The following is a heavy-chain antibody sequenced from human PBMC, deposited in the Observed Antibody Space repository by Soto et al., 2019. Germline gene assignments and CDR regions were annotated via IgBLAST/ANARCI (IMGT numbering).Heavy chain of an antibody. CDR3: AKMVGATLVDF. Sequence: QVQLQESGPGLVKPSGTLSLTCTVSGASISSTSSGDWWSWVRQPPGKGLEWIGEIHHSANTHYNPSLKSRVTMSVDKSKNQFSLTLSSVTAADTAVYYCAKMVGATLVDFWGQGTLVTVSS. D-gene: IGHD1-26*01. CDR2: IHHSANT. CDR1: GASISSTSSGDW. V-gene: IGHV4-4*02. J-gene: IGHJ4*02.